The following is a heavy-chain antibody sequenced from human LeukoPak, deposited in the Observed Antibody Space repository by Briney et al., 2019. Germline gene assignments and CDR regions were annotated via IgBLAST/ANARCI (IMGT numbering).Heavy chain of an antibody. J-gene: IGHJ4*02. V-gene: IGHV3-7*03. Sequence: GGSLRLSCGASGFIFSGSWMTWVRQAPGKGLEWVANIKQDGSEKYYVDSVKGRFTIYRDNTKNSLYLQMNGLRAEDTAVYYCVRHQGTTFDYWGQGTLVAVSS. CDR2: IKQDGSEK. CDR1: GFIFSGSW. CDR3: VRHQGTTFDY. D-gene: IGHD1-1*01.